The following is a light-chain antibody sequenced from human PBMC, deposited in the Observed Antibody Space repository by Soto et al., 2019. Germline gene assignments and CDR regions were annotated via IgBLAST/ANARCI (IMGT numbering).Light chain of an antibody. V-gene: IGLV2-14*03. CDR3: SSYTTSSRVV. J-gene: IGLJ2*01. Sequence: QSALTQPASVSGSPGQSITISCTGTYSDVGAYSYVSWYQNHPGKVPRLIIHDVTDRPSGVSDRFSGSKSGDTASLTISGLLAEDEAHYYCSSYTTSSRVVFGGGTKLTVL. CDR1: YSDVGAYSY. CDR2: DVT.